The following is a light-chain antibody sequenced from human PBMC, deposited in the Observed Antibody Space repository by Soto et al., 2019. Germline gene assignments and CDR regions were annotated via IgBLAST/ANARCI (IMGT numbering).Light chain of an antibody. V-gene: IGLV2-11*01. Sequence: QSALTQPRSVSGSPGQSATISCTGTSSDVGNYNYVCWYRQHPGKAPKLMIYDVAQRPSGVPDRFSGSKSGNTASLTISGLQDEDEADYYCCSYAGSYTWVFGGGTKLTVL. CDR1: SSDVGNYNY. CDR3: CSYAGSYTWV. CDR2: DVA. J-gene: IGLJ3*02.